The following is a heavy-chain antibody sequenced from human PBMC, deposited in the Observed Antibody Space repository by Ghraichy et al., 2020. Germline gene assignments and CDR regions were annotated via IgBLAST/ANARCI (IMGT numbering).Heavy chain of an antibody. J-gene: IGHJ5*02. V-gene: IGHV3-11*06. D-gene: IGHD6-25*01. CDR3: VREGKELGKSGFDL. CDR1: GFRLRDNK. Sequence: GGSLRLSCAASGFRLRDNKMSGIRQAQGKGLKWVSLSSRKGRDTYYGDSVRGRFTISKDDTSSSLYLKLSSLRPEDTAVYYCVREGKELGKSGFDLWGQGILVTVSS. CDR2: SSRKGRDT.